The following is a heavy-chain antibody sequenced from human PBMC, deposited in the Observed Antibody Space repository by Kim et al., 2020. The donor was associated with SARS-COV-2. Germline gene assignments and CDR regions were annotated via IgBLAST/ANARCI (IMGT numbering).Heavy chain of an antibody. V-gene: IGHV3-30*04. CDR3: AKDDSGWYQADY. CDR2: ISSDGRSK. CDR1: GFTFSSFA. J-gene: IGHJ4*02. Sequence: LSLTCGASGFTFSSFAMHWVRQAPGKGLDWVALISSDGRSKYYADSVKGRFTISRDNSKNTLYLQMNSLRPDDTAVYYCAKDDSGWYQADYWGQGTLVTVSS. D-gene: IGHD6-19*01.